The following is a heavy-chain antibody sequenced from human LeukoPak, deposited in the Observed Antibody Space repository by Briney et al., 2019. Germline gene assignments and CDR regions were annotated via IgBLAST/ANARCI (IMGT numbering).Heavy chain of an antibody. J-gene: IGHJ3*02. CDR3: AKDMRPDIVVVVAATPVAFDI. Sequence: GGSLRLSCAASGFTFSSYSMNWVRQAPGKGLEWVSFISSSSSYIYYADSVKGRFTISRDNAKNSLYLQMNSLRAEDMALYYCAKDMRPDIVVVVAATPVAFDIWGQGTMVTVSS. CDR1: GFTFSSYS. V-gene: IGHV3-21*04. CDR2: ISSSSSYI. D-gene: IGHD2-15*01.